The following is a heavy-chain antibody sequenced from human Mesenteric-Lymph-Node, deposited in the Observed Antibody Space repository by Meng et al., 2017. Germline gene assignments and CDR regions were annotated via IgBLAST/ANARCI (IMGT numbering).Heavy chain of an antibody. CDR3: AREMSRLFDY. V-gene: IGHV6-1*01. J-gene: IGHJ4*02. Sequence: SQTLSLTCAIPGDNISSNSVAWNWIRQSPSRGLEWLGRTYYRSNWYNDYAVSVKSRITINPDTSKNQFSLQPNSVTPEDMAVYYCAREMSRLFDYWGQGTLVTVSS. CDR2: TYYRSNWYN. CDR1: GDNISSNSVA.